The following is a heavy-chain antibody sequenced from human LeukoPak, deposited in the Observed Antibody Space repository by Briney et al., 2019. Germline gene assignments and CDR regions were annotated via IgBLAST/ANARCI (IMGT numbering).Heavy chain of an antibody. CDR2: ITGDGTRT. D-gene: IGHD1-14*01. V-gene: IGHV3-23*01. Sequence: GSLRLSCAAPGITFCSLSLTRVPQAPGKGPELVASITGDGTRTYYTDSVKGRFTISRDNSKNTLYLQMNSLRADETAIYYCASRPRADMGPLDYWGQGTLVTVST. CDR1: GITFCSLS. J-gene: IGHJ4*02. CDR3: ASRPRADMGPLDY.